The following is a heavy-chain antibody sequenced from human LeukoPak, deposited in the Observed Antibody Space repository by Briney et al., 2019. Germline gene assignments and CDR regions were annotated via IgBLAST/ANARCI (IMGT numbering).Heavy chain of an antibody. Sequence: SETLSLTCTVSGGSISSGGYYWSWIRQHPGKGLEWIGYIYYSGSTYYNPSLKSRVTISVDTSKNQFSLKLSSVTAADTAAYYCARRSKGLSYGYAYFDYWGQGTLVTVSS. V-gene: IGHV4-31*03. J-gene: IGHJ4*02. CDR1: GGSISSGGYY. D-gene: IGHD5-18*01. CDR3: ARRSKGLSYGYAYFDY. CDR2: IYYSGST.